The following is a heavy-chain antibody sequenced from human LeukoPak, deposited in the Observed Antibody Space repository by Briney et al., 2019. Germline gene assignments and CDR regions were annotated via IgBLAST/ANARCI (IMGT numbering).Heavy chain of an antibody. V-gene: IGHV4-39*01. D-gene: IGHD3-16*02. CDR2: IYYSGST. J-gene: IGHJ4*02. CDR3: ARTPYYDYVRGTYRYELYYFGY. CDR1: GGSVSSTSYY. Sequence: PSQTLSLTCTVSGGSVSSTSYYWGWIRQPPGKDLEWIGSIYYSGSTFYNPSLESRVTISVDTSKNQVSLKLSSVTAADTAVYYCARTPYYDYVRGTYRYELYYFGYWGQGTLVTVS.